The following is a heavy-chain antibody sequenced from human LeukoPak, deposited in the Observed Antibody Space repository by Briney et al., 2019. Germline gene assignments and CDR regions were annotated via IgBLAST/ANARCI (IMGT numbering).Heavy chain of an antibody. CDR3: AKRETTVTTNFER. V-gene: IGHV3-23*01. CDR2: FSGSGGST. Sequence: RGCSLILSGASSGFTFRSYARRGVRQAPGELLEWFADFSGSGGSTYDAESVKGRFIISRDNSKNTLYLEMNSLRAEDTAVYHCAKRETTVTTNFERWGPGTLVTVSS. CDR1: GFTFRSYA. D-gene: IGHD4-17*01. J-gene: IGHJ1*01.